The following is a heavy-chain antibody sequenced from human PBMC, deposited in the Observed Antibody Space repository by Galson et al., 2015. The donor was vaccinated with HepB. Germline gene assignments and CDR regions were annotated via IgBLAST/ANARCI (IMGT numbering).Heavy chain of an antibody. D-gene: IGHD3-10*02. CDR2: ISSSSYI. V-gene: IGHV3-21*01. Sequence: SLRLSCAASGFTFSSYTMNWVRQAPGKGLEWVSSISSSSYIYYADSVKGRFTISRDNAKNSLYLQMNSLRAEDTAVYYCARSWGFHVRGANDYWGQGTLVTVSS. CDR3: ARSWGFHVRGANDY. CDR1: GFTFSSYT. J-gene: IGHJ4*02.